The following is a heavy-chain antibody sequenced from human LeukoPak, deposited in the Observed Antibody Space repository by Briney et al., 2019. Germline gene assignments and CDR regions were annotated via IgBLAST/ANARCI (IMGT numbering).Heavy chain of an antibody. Sequence: GSLRLSCAASGFTLSSYWMSWVRQAPGKGLEWVANIKQDGSEKYYVDSVKGRFTISRDNAKNSLYLQMNSLRAENTAVYYCARDDCSSISCYHNWFDPWGQGTLVTVSS. J-gene: IGHJ5*02. V-gene: IGHV3-7*01. CDR2: IKQDGSEK. D-gene: IGHD2-2*01. CDR3: ARDDCSSISCYHNWFDP. CDR1: GFTLSSYW.